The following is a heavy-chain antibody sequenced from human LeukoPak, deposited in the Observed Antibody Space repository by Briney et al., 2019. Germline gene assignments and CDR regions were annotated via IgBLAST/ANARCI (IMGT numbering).Heavy chain of an antibody. D-gene: IGHD3-10*01. V-gene: IGHV4-59*01. J-gene: IGHJ5*02. CDR2: IYYSGST. CDR1: GGSISNKY. Sequence: SETLSLTCTVSGGSISNKYWSWIRQPPGKGLEWIGYIYYSGSTNYNPSLKSRVTISVDTSKNQFSLKLTSVTAADTAVYFCARGGYYGSGNDFRFDPWGQGTLVTVSS. CDR3: ARGGYYGSGNDFRFDP.